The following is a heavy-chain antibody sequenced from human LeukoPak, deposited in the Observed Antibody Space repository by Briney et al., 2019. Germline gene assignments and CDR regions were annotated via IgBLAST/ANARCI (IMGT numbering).Heavy chain of an antibody. CDR2: ISYDGSNK. V-gene: IGHV3-30*14. CDR1: GFTFSSYA. D-gene: IGHD1-14*01. Sequence: GRSLRLSCAASGFTFSSYAMHWVRQAPGKGLEWVAVISYDGSNKYYADSVKGRFTISRDNSKNTLYLQMNSLRAEDTAVYYCARHRPGQAIDYWGQGTLVTVSS. CDR3: ARHRPGQAIDY. J-gene: IGHJ4*02.